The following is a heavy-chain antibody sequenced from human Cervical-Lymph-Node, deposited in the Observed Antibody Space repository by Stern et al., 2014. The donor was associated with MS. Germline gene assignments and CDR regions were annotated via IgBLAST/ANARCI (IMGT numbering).Heavy chain of an antibody. CDR3: ARDYEDTSMLFDH. CDR1: GFTFSSYG. V-gene: IGHV3-30*03. Sequence: VQLVQSGGAVVQPGRSLRLSCAASGFTFSSYGMHWVRQAPGQGLESVTVISYDGNHKYYAASVKGRFTISRDNSKNTLHLQMNSVTPDDTAIYYCARDYEDTSMLFDHWGQGTLVTVSS. J-gene: IGHJ4*02. CDR2: ISYDGNHK. D-gene: IGHD2-8*01.